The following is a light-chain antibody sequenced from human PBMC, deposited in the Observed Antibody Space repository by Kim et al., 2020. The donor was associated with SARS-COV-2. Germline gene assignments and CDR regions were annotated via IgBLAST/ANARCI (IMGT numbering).Light chain of an antibody. J-gene: IGKJ5*01. CDR2: ASS. V-gene: IGKV3-20*01. CDR1: QSVRSSY. Sequence: EIVLTQSPGILPLSPGKRVTASCRASQSVRSSYLAWYQQKSGQSPRLLIYASSSRATGNPDRFSGSGSGTDFTPTINRLEPEDFAVYYCQQYGSSPLTFGQGTQLEIK. CDR3: QQYGSSPLT.